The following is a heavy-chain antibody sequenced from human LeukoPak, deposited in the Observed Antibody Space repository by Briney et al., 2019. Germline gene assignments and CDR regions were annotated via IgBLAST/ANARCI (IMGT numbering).Heavy chain of an antibody. CDR2: ISSGSSAI. D-gene: IGHD4-17*01. J-gene: IGHJ4*02. CDR1: GFTFTTYS. V-gene: IGHV3-21*01. CDR3: ARGHTAVTRHFDF. Sequence: GGSLRLSCEASGFTFTTYSMTWVRQAPGKGLEWVSIISSGSSAIFSADALKGRFTISRDNAKNLLYLDMNSLRAEDTAVYYCARGHTAVTRHFDFWGQGTLVTVSS.